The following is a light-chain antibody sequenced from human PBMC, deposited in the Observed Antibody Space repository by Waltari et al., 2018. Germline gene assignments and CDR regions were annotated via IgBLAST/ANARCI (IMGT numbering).Light chain of an antibody. CDR1: QTINKF. CDR3: QQRYSPPQTT. V-gene: IGKV1-39*01. J-gene: IGKJ5*01. Sequence: DIQMTQSPSSLSASVGDRVTITCRASQTINKFLNWYQHKPGKAPKLLLYGASSLYSGVPSRFSGSGSGTDFSLTINGLQPEDSATYYCQQRYSPPQTTFGQGTQVEI. CDR2: GAS.